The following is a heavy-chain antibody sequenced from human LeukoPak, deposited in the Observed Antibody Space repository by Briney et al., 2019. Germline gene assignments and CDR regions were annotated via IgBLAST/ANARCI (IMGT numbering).Heavy chain of an antibody. V-gene: IGHV3-23*01. D-gene: IGHD4-4*01. J-gene: IGHJ4*02. Sequence: GGSLRLSCAASGFTFSSYAMSWVRQAPGKGLEWVAAISASGGSTYYANSVKGRLTISRDNSKNTLYLQMNSLRAEDTAVYYCAKGYSNYFDYWGQGTLVIVSS. CDR1: GFTFSSYA. CDR2: ISASGGST. CDR3: AKGYSNYFDY.